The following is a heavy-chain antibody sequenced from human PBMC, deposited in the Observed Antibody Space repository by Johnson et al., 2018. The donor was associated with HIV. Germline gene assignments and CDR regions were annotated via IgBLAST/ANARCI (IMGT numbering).Heavy chain of an antibody. Sequence: QVQLVESGGGVVQPGGSLRLSCAASGFTFSSYGMHWVRQAPGKGLEWVAFIRYDGSNKYYADSVKGRFTISRDNSKNTLYLQMNSLRAEDTAVYYCAIFSTDPPDAFDIWGQGTMVTVSS. CDR3: AIFSTDPPDAFDI. J-gene: IGHJ3*02. D-gene: IGHD2/OR15-2a*01. CDR2: IRYDGSNK. CDR1: GFTFSSYG. V-gene: IGHV3-30*02.